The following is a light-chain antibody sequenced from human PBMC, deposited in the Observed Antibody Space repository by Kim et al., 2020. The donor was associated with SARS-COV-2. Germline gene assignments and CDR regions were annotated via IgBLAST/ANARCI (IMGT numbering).Light chain of an antibody. Sequence: QSALTQPASVSGSPGQSITVSCTGTSSDSVSWYQQHPGTVPKLMIFDVSDRPSGVSNRFSGSKSGNTATLTISGLQAEDEADYYCSLYTSNSPYVVFGGGTKVTVL. J-gene: IGLJ2*01. CDR3: SLYTSNSPYVV. V-gene: IGLV2-14*03. CDR2: DVS. CDR1: SSDS.